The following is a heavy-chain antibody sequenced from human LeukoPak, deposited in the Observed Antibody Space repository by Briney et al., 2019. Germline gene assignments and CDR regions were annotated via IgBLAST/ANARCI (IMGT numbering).Heavy chain of an antibody. D-gene: IGHD3-22*01. Sequence: PSETLSLTCTVSGGSFSTYYWSWIRQPPGKGLEWIGYIYYSGSTNYNPSLKSRVTISVDMSKIQFSLKLSSVTAADTAVYYCARAWDYYDSRGFYLRYFDYWGQGTLVTVSS. CDR1: GGSFSTYY. CDR3: ARAWDYYDSRGFYLRYFDY. V-gene: IGHV4-59*01. J-gene: IGHJ4*02. CDR2: IYYSGST.